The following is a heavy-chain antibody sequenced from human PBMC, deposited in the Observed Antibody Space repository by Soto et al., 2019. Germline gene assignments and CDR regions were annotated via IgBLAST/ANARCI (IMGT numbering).Heavy chain of an antibody. Sequence: QVLLQESGPGLVKPSGTLSLTCAVSGDSISSHNWWTWVRQSPGRGLQWIGEIYHSGDTNYNPSLKSRVTISVDRSRSQFSLELRSVTAADTAVYYCARFVTPDSYFDCWGQGTLVTVSS. CDR1: GDSISSHNW. V-gene: IGHV4-4*02. J-gene: IGHJ4*02. CDR3: ARFVTPDSYFDC. CDR2: IYHSGDT. D-gene: IGHD2-21*02.